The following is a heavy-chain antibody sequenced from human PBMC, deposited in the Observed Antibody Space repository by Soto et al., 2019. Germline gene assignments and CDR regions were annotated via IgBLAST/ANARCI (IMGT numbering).Heavy chain of an antibody. CDR1: GGSISSYY. J-gene: IGHJ6*03. Sequence: SETLSLTCTVSGGSISSYYWSWIRQPPGKGLEWIGYIYYSGSTNYNPSLKSRVTISVDTSKNQFSLKLSSVTAADTAVYYCARSRGGLAIEIYYYYYMDVWGKGTTVTVSS. V-gene: IGHV4-59*08. CDR3: ARSRGGLAIEIYYYYYMDV. CDR2: IYYSGST. D-gene: IGHD6-19*01.